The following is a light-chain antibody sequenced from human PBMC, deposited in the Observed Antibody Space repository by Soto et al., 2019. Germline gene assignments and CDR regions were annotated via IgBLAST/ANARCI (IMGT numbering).Light chain of an antibody. CDR3: QKYYNTPPT. CDR2: WAS. Sequence: DIVMTQSPDSLAVSLGERATINCKSSQSVLYRSNNKNYLAWYQQKPGQPPKLLIYWASTRESGVPDRFSGSGSGTDFTLTISSLQAEDVAVYYCQKYYNTPPTFGQGTKVEI. J-gene: IGKJ1*01. CDR1: QSVLYRSNNKNY. V-gene: IGKV4-1*01.